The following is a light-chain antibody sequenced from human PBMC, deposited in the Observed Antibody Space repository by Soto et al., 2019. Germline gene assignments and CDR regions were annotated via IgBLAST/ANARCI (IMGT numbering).Light chain of an antibody. CDR1: QSISGW. CDR2: DAS. Sequence: DIQMTQSPSTLSASVGDRVTITCRASQSISGWLAWYQQKPGKAPKLLIYDASSLESGVPSRFSGSGSGTEFTLTISSLQPDDFATYYCQQYNSYSRTFRQGTKVHI. CDR3: QQYNSYSRT. V-gene: IGKV1-5*01. J-gene: IGKJ1*01.